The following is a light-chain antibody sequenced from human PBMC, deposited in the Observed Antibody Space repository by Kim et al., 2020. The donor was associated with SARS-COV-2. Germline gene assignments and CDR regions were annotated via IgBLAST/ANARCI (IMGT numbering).Light chain of an antibody. Sequence: DIQMTQSPSSLSASVGDRVTITCRASQDIANTLSWYQQKPGKVPQVLIYAASTLQSGVPSRFSGSGSGTEFTLTIGSLQSEDVATYYCQQYNSASWAFGPGTKVDIK. V-gene: IGKV1-27*01. CDR3: QQYNSASWA. CDR2: AAS. J-gene: IGKJ1*01. CDR1: QDIANT.